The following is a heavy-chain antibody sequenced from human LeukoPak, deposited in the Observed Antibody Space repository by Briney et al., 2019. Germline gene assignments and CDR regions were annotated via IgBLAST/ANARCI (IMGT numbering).Heavy chain of an antibody. D-gene: IGHD6-19*01. CDR2: ITTGRGET. CDR3: ARGGQQWRGGNYFDS. Sequence: VASAKLSCTASGYTCTDYALHWVRQAPGQSLEWMGWITTGRGETRYSQDFQRRITLTRDKSANTVYMDLSDLTSEDTVVYYCARGGQQWRGGNYFDSWGQGTLVAVSS. CDR1: GYTCTDYA. V-gene: IGHV1-3*03. J-gene: IGHJ4*02.